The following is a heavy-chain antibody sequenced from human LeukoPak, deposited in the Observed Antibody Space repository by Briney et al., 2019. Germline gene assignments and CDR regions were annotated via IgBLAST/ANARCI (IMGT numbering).Heavy chain of an antibody. CDR2: ISDSGGYT. CDR1: GFSFNNYA. Sequence: GGSLRLSCAASGFSFNNYAMSWVRQAPGKGLEWVSGISDSGGYTYYADPVKGRITISRDSSKNTLYLQMNSLRAEDTAVCYCAKPHDYGLDDFDIWGQGTMVTVSS. J-gene: IGHJ3*02. V-gene: IGHV3-23*01. D-gene: IGHD4-17*01. CDR3: AKPHDYGLDDFDI.